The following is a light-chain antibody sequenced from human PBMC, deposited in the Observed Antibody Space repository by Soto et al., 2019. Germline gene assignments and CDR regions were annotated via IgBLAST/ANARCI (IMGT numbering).Light chain of an antibody. V-gene: IGLV2-14*01. CDR2: EVS. CDR3: SSYAGSYTLV. J-gene: IGLJ2*01. CDR1: SSDVGGYNY. Sequence: QSALTQPASVSGSPGQSITISCTGTSSDVGGYNYVSWYQQHPGKAPKVMIYEVSNRPSGVSNRFSGSKSGNRASLTISGLQAEDEADYICSSYAGSYTLVFGGGTKLTVL.